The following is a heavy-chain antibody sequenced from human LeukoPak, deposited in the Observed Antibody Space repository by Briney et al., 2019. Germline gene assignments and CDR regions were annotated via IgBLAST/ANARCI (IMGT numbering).Heavy chain of an antibody. V-gene: IGHV3-33*08. D-gene: IGHD3-10*01. CDR1: GFTFSSYG. CDR2: IWYDGSNK. CDR3: AREAYGSGSYFDF. J-gene: IGHJ4*02. Sequence: GGSLRLSCAASGFTFSSYGMHWVRQAPGKGLEWVAVIWYDGSNKYYADSVKGRFTISRDNSKNTLYLQMNSLRAEDTAVYYCAREAYGSGSYFDFWGQGTLVTVSS.